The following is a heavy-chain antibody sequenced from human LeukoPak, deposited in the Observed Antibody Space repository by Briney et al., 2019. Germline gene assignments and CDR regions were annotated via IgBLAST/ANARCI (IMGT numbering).Heavy chain of an antibody. CDR3: ARSRRVGNGEYPDY. Sequence: ASVKVSCKASGYTFTGYYMNWVRQTPAQGLEWMGWINPNTGDTNYGRKFQGRVTMTRDTSINTAYMELRSLRSDDTAVYYCARSRRVGNGEYPDYWGQGTLVTVSS. J-gene: IGHJ4*02. CDR1: GYTFTGYY. CDR2: INPNTGDT. D-gene: IGHD3-10*01. V-gene: IGHV1-2*02.